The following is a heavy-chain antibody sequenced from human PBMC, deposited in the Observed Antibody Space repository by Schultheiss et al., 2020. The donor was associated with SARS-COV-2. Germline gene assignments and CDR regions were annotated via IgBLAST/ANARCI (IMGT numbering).Heavy chain of an antibody. CDR3: GHHGLDV. Sequence: SGPTLVKPTQTLTLTCTFSGFSLSTSGVGVGWIRQPPGKALEWLALIYWDDDKQYSPSLKSRLTITKDSSNTQVVLTMTNMDLVDNATYYCGHHGLDVWGQGTTVTVSS. V-gene: IGHV2-5*02. J-gene: IGHJ6*02. CDR1: GFSLSTSGVG. CDR2: IYWDDDK.